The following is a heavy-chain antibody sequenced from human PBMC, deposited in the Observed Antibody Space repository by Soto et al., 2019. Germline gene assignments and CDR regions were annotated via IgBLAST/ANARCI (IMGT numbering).Heavy chain of an antibody. Sequence: SETLSLTCAVSGFFISSGNYWGWIRKPPGKGLEWIGSIFHGGNTYYNPSLKSRVTISVDMSKNQFSLKLNSVTAADTAVYYCTRARWYDAFDVWGQGTVVTVS. V-gene: IGHV4-38-2*01. D-gene: IGHD2-15*01. CDR1: GFFISSGNY. J-gene: IGHJ3*01. CDR3: TRARWYDAFDV. CDR2: IFHGGNT.